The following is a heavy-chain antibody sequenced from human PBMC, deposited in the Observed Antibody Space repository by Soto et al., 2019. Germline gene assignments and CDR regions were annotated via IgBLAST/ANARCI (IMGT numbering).Heavy chain of an antibody. CDR2: ISDSGSNT. CDR3: AKDRGLAESGRWSHYYYGMDV. CDR1: GFKISSSS. J-gene: IGHJ6*02. Sequence: GGSLRLSCAAFGFKISSSSMNWVRQAPGRGLEWVAYISDSGSNTLYADSVKGRFTVSRDTAKNSLYLQMSGLRDEDRAVYYCAKDRGLAESGRWSHYYYGMDVWGQGTTVTVSS. V-gene: IGHV3-48*02. D-gene: IGHD1-26*01.